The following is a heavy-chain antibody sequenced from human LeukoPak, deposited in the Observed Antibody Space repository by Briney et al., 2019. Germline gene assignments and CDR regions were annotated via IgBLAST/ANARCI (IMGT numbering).Heavy chain of an antibody. V-gene: IGHV3-23*01. CDR3: AKAISSPDYYYYYGMDV. Sequence: PGGSLRLSCAASGFTFSSYSMNWVRQAPGKGLEWVSAISGSGGSTYYADSVKGRFTISRDNSKNTLYLQMNSLRAEDTAVYYCAKAISSPDYYYYYGMDVWGQGTTVTVSS. CDR2: ISGSGGST. D-gene: IGHD6-13*01. CDR1: GFTFSSYS. J-gene: IGHJ6*02.